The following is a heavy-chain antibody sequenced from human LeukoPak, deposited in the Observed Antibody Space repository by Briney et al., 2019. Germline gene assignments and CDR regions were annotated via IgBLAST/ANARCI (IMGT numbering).Heavy chain of an antibody. CDR3: ARIGGNSGPQDY. CDR2: IWYDGSNK. J-gene: IGHJ4*02. CDR1: GFTFSSYG. D-gene: IGHD4-23*01. Sequence: GGSLRLSCAASGFTFSSYGMHWVRQAPGKGLEWVAVIWYDGSNKYYADSVKGRFTISRDNSKNTLYLQMNSLRAEDTAVYYCARIGGNSGPQDYWGQGTLVTVSS. V-gene: IGHV3-33*01.